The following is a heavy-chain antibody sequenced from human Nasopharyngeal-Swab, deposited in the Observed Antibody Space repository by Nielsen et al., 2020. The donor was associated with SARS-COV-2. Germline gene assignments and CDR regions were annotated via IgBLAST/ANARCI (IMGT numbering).Heavy chain of an antibody. CDR2: IWYDGSNK. D-gene: IGHD3-10*01. Sequence: GESLKISCAASGFTFSSYGMHGVRQAPGKGLEWVAVIWYDGSNKYYADSVKGRFTISRDNSKNTLYLQMNSLRAEDTAVYYCARDFPFGGDVVYWGQGTLVTVSP. V-gene: IGHV3-33*01. CDR3: ARDFPFGGDVVY. CDR1: GFTFSSYG. J-gene: IGHJ4*02.